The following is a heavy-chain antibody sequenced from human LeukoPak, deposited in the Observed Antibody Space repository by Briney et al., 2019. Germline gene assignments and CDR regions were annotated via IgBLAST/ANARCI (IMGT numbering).Heavy chain of an antibody. D-gene: IGHD3-3*01. CDR1: GFTFSSYW. CDR2: IKQDGSEK. CDR3: ARLRITIFGVVPYYFDY. Sequence: GGSLRLSCAASGFTFSSYWMSWVRQAPGKGLEWVANIKQDGSEKYYVDSVKGRFTISRDNAKNSLYLQMNSLRAEDTAVYYCARLRITIFGVVPYYFDYWGQGTLVTVYS. V-gene: IGHV3-7*01. J-gene: IGHJ4*02.